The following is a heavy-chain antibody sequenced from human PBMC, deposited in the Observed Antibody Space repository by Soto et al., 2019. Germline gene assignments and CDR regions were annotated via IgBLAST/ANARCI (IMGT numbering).Heavy chain of an antibody. Sequence: QVQLQESGPGLVKPSQTLSLTCAVSGGSISSVHYYWSWIRQHPGKGLEWIGYIYYSGSTYYNPSLKSRVTISVDTSKNQFSLKLSSVTAADTAVYYCARADGSGYYDYWGQGTLVTVSS. CDR1: GGSISSVHYY. CDR3: ARADGSGYYDY. J-gene: IGHJ4*02. V-gene: IGHV4-31*11. CDR2: IYYSGST. D-gene: IGHD3-22*01.